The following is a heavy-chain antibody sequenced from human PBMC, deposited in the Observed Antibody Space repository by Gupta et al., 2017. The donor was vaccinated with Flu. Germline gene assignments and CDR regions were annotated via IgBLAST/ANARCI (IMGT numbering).Heavy chain of an antibody. CDR3: ARVLRFLEWPPYYFDY. Sequence: QVQLQESGPGLVKPSQTLSLTCTVSGGSISSGGYYWSWIRQHPGKGLEWIGYIYYSGSTYYNPSLKSRVTISVDTSKNQFSLKLSSVTAADTAVYYCARVLRFLEWPPYYFDYWGQGTLVTVSS. V-gene: IGHV4-31*03. D-gene: IGHD3-3*01. CDR2: IYYSGST. J-gene: IGHJ4*02. CDR1: GGSISSGGYY.